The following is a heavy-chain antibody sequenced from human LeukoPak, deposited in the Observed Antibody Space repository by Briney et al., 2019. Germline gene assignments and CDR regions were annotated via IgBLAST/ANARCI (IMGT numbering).Heavy chain of an antibody. CDR2: IYTSGST. Sequence: SETLSLTCTVSGGSISSYYWSWIRQPAGKGLEWIGRIYTSGSTNYNPSLKSRVTMSVDTSKNQFTLKLSSVTAADTAVYYCAREMDSSSEFDYWGQGTLVTVSS. CDR1: GGSISSYY. V-gene: IGHV4-4*07. CDR3: AREMDSSSEFDY. J-gene: IGHJ4*02. D-gene: IGHD6-13*01.